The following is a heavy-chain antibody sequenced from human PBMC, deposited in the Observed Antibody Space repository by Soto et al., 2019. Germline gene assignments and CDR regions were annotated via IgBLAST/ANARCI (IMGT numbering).Heavy chain of an antibody. CDR3: ASGLGWFDP. CDR1: GDSVSSSSYY. V-gene: IGHV4-39*01. Sequence: SETLSLACTVSGDSVSSSSYYWGWIRQPPGKGLEWIGSLYYSEATYYNPSLKSRVTISVDTSKNQFSLKLNSVTAADTAVYYCASGLGWFDPWGQGTLVTVSS. CDR2: LYYSEAT. J-gene: IGHJ5*02.